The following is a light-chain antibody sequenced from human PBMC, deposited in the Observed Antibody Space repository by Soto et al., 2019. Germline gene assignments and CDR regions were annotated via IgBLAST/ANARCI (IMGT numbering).Light chain of an antibody. CDR3: AAWDDSLNGVV. V-gene: IGLV1-44*01. J-gene: IGLJ2*01. Sequence: QAVVTQPPSASGTPGQRVTISCSGSNSNIGATTVNWYQHLPGTAPKLLIYSNSQRPSGVPDRFSGSKSGTSASLAISGLQSEDEADYYCAAWDDSLNGVVFGGGTKLTVL. CDR2: SNS. CDR1: NSNIGATT.